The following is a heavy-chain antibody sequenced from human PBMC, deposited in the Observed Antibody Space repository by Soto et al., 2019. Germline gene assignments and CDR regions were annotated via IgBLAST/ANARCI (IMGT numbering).Heavy chain of an antibody. CDR3: TRSVDAADEQRDDAFDI. CDR2: MNSDGTST. CDR1: GFAFSNYW. D-gene: IGHD6-13*01. J-gene: IGHJ3*02. Sequence: EVQLAESGGGLVQPGGSLRLSCAASGFAFSNYWIHWVRQASGKGLVWVSRMNSDGTSTTDADSVRGRFTISRDNATNTVYRRMSSLRAADTAVYYCTRSVDAADEQRDDAFDIWGQGTMVTVSS. V-gene: IGHV3-74*03.